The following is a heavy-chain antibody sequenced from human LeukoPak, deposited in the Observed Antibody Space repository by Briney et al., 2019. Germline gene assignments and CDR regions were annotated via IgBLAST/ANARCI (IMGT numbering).Heavy chain of an antibody. CDR3: ARDRTGR. CDR1: GYTFTSYG. CDR2: ISAYNCNT. J-gene: IGHJ4*02. V-gene: IGHV1-18*01. D-gene: IGHD1-14*01. Sequence: GASVKVSCNSSGYTFTSYGISWVRQPPGQGLEWMGWISAYNCNTNYAQKLQGRVTITTDTSTSTAYMDLQSLIPNDAHVYFCARDRTGRGGRETLVTVSS.